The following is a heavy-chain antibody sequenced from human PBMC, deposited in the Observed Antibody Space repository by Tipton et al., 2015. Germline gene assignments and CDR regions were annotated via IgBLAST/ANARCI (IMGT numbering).Heavy chain of an antibody. J-gene: IGHJ4*02. Sequence: TLSLTCAVSAYSISTDYYWVWIRQPPGKRLEWIGTISHSGSTYYTPSLKSRVTISADTSKNQFSLRLSSVTAADTAVYYCACHDYDLLTRDYQTVDYWGQGTVVTVSS. CDR2: ISHSGST. CDR1: AYSISTDYY. D-gene: IGHD3-9*01. V-gene: IGHV4-38-2*01. CDR3: ACHDYDLLTRDYQTVDY.